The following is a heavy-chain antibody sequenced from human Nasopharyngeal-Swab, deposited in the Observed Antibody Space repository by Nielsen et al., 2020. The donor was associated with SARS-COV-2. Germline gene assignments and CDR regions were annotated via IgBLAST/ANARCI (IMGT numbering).Heavy chain of an antibody. CDR3: ASDSGSFSPAHAY. CDR2: IKEDGSAK. CDR1: GFTFSNYW. D-gene: IGHD3-10*01. J-gene: IGHJ4*02. V-gene: IGHV3-7*01. Sequence: GESLKISCADSGFTFSNYWMSWVRQAPGKGLEWVANIKEDGSAKYYVDSVKGRFTISRDNAKNTLYLQMNTLGAEDTAVYYCASDSGSFSPAHAYWGQGALVTVSS.